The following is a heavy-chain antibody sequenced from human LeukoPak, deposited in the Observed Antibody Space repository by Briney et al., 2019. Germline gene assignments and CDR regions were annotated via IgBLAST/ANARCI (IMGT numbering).Heavy chain of an antibody. CDR1: GFTFSSYA. V-gene: IGHV3-23*01. CDR2: ISGSGGST. J-gene: IGHJ6*02. Sequence: GGSLRLSCAASGFTFSSYAMSWVRQAPGKGLEWVSAISGSGGSTYYADSVKGRFTISSDNSKNTLYLQMNSLRAEDTAVYYCAKDGPELRYFDWSKPYYYGMDVWGQGTTVTVSS. D-gene: IGHD3-9*01. CDR3: AKDGPELRYFDWSKPYYYGMDV.